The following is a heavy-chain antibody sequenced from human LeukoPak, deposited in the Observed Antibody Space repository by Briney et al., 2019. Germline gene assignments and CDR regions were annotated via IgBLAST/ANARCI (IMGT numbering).Heavy chain of an antibody. V-gene: IGHV1-2*04. Sequence: ASVKVSCKASGYTFTGYYMHWVRQAPGQGLEWMGWINPNSGGTNYAQKFQGWVTMTRDTSISTAYMELSRLRSDDTAVYYCARELLGYCSGGSCSGDGMDVWSQGTTVTVSS. D-gene: IGHD2-15*01. J-gene: IGHJ6*02. CDR2: INPNSGGT. CDR1: GYTFTGYY. CDR3: ARELLGYCSGGSCSGDGMDV.